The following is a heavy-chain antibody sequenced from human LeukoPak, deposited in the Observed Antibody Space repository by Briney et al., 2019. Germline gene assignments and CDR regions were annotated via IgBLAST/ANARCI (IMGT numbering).Heavy chain of an antibody. Sequence: PSESRSLTCAVYGGSFSGYYWSWIRQPPGNGLEWIGEINHSGSTNYNPSLKSRVTISVDTSKNQFSLKLSSVTAADTAVYYCARVARHFQHWGQGTLVTVSS. CDR1: GGSFSGYY. J-gene: IGHJ1*01. CDR2: INHSGST. V-gene: IGHV4-34*01. CDR3: ARVARHFQH.